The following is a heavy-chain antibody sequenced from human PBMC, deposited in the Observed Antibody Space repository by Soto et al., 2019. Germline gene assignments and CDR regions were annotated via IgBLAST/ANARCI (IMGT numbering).Heavy chain of an antibody. V-gene: IGHV4-31*03. Sequence: SETLCLTCTVSGGSISSGGYYWSWIRQHPGKGLEWIGYIYYSGSTYYNPSLKSRVTISVDTSKNQFSLKLSSVTAADTAVYYCARDNENWFDPWGQGTLVTVSS. CDR2: IYYSGST. CDR1: GGSISSGGYY. CDR3: ARDNENWFDP. J-gene: IGHJ5*02. D-gene: IGHD1-1*01.